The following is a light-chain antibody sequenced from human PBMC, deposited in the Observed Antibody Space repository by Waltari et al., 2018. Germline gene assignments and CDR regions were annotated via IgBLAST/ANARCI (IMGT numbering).Light chain of an antibody. CDR3: QAWDSSAGVV. Sequence: SYELTQPPSVSVSPGQTAFFTCSGDELGDKYAFWYQQKPGQSPVLVIYLDTKRPSGFPARFAGSTSGNTATLTISGTRVMDEADYYCQAWDSSAGVVFGGGTKLAVL. CDR2: LDT. CDR1: ELGDKY. J-gene: IGLJ2*01. V-gene: IGLV3-1*01.